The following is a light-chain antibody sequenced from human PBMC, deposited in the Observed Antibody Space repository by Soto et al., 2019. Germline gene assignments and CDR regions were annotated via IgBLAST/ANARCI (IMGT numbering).Light chain of an antibody. J-gene: IGKJ2*01. Sequence: DIQMTQSPPSLSASVGDRVVITCRASQTINTYLNWYQQKPGKAPNLLIYAASTLQSGVPSRFSGSGSGTDFTLTISSLQPEDVATYYCQQGFSTPYTFGQGTKLDIK. CDR1: QTINTY. CDR3: QQGFSTPYT. V-gene: IGKV1-39*01. CDR2: AAS.